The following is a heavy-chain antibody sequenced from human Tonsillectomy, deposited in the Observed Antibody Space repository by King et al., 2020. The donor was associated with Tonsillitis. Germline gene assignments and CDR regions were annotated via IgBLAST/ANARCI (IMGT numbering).Heavy chain of an antibody. J-gene: IGHJ4*02. CDR2: INYSGST. D-gene: IGHD3-10*01. CDR3: ARLRGGD. V-gene: IGHV4-34*01. Sequence: VQLQQWGAGLLKPSETLSLTCAVYGGSFRGYYWSWIRQPPGKGREGIGEINYSGSTNYHPSLKGRVTISVDTSKNQFSLKLSSLTAADTAVYYCARLRGGDWGQGNLVTVSS. CDR1: GGSFRGYY.